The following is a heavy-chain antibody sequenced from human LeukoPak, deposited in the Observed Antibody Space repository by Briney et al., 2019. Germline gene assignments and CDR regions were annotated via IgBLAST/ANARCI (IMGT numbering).Heavy chain of an antibody. D-gene: IGHD3-10*01. CDR3: ARDYYYGSGSYGY. V-gene: IGHV3-48*01. CDR2: ISSSSSTI. CDR1: GFTFSSYS. Sequence: GGSLRLSCAASGFTFSSYSMNWVRQAPGKGLEWVSYISSSSSTIYYADSVKGRFTISRDNAKNSLYLQMNSLRAEDTAVYYCARDYYYGSGSYGYWGQGTLVTVSS. J-gene: IGHJ4*02.